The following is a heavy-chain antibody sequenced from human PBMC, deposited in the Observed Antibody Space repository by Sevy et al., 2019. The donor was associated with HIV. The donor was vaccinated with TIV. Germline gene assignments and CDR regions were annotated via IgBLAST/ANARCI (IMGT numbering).Heavy chain of an antibody. D-gene: IGHD5-12*01. CDR1: GYNFINYG. J-gene: IGHJ6*02. CDR2: SSPFTGSP. V-gene: IGHV1-18*01. Sequence: ASVKVSCKASGYNFINYGISWVRQAPGQGLEWVGGSSPFTGSPNNPQKLQDRVTVTTDTATNTAYMELRNLRSDDTAVYYCGKCTLWVYDPTNRKCGMDVWCQGTTVTVSS. CDR3: GKCTLWVYDPTNRKCGMDV.